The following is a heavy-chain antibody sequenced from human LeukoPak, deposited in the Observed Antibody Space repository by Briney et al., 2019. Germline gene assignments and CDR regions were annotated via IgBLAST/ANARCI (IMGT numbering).Heavy chain of an antibody. V-gene: IGHV4-59*08. D-gene: IGHD4-23*01. Sequence: SETLSLTCTVSGGSINSYYWSWIRQPPGKGLEWIGYIYYSGSTNYNPSLKSRVTISVDTSKNQFSLKLSSVTAADTAVYYCARLTVVKNADDYWGQGTLVTVSS. J-gene: IGHJ4*02. CDR3: ARLTVVKNADDY. CDR2: IYYSGST. CDR1: GGSINSYY.